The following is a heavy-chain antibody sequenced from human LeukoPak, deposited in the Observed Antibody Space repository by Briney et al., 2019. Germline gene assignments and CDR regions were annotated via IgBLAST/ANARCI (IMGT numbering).Heavy chain of an antibody. CDR1: GYTFTSFG. Sequence: ASVKVSCKASGYTFTSFGISWVRQAPGQGPEWMGWSSAYNGNTNYAQKFQGRVTMTTGTSTSTAYMEVRSLRSDDTAVYYCTRDLGVDTTMIFFDYWGQGSLVTVSS. CDR3: TRDLGVDTTMIFFDY. CDR2: SSAYNGNT. J-gene: IGHJ4*02. V-gene: IGHV1-18*01. D-gene: IGHD5-18*01.